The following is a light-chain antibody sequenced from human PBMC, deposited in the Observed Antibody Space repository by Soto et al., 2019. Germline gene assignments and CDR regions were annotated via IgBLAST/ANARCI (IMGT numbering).Light chain of an antibody. CDR3: SSYTSSSTLE. Sequence: QSALTQPASVSGSPGQSITISCTGTSSDVGGYNYVSWYQQHPGKAPKLMIYDVSNRPSGVSNRFSGSKSGNTASLTISGLQAEDEADYDCSSYTSSSTLEIDGGTKLTVL. CDR1: SSDVGGYNY. J-gene: IGLJ2*01. CDR2: DVS. V-gene: IGLV2-14*01.